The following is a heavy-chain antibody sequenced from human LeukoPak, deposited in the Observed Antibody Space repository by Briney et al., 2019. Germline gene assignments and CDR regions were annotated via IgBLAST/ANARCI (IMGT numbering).Heavy chain of an antibody. Sequence: GGSLRLSCAASGFTFSSYSMNWVRQAPGKGLEWVSSISSSSSYIYYADSVKGRFTISRDNAKNSLYLQMNSLRAEDTAVYYCARRHCSSTSCYGQFDYWGQGTLVTVSS. J-gene: IGHJ4*02. CDR3: ARRHCSSTSCYGQFDY. CDR1: GFTFSSYS. V-gene: IGHV3-21*01. D-gene: IGHD2-2*01. CDR2: ISSSSSYI.